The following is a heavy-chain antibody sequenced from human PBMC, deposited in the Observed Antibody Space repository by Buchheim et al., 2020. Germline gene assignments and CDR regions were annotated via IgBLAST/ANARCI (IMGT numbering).Heavy chain of an antibody. CDR1: GASISSGNYY. D-gene: IGHD3-16*01. CDR3: ATSRRGTPLVD. Sequence: QVQLQESGPGLVKPAQTLSLICSVSGASISSGNYYWNWIRQRPGQGLEWIGYVYSSGVTYYSPSLRSRLAISLETSQNQFSLRLRSVTAADTAVYYCATSRRGTPLVDWGQGSL. CDR2: VYSSGVT. J-gene: IGHJ4*02. V-gene: IGHV4-31*03.